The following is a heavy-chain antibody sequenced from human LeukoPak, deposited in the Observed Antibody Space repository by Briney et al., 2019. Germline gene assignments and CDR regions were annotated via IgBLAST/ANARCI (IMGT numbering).Heavy chain of an antibody. CDR3: VRDGYSYGFMLAFDI. Sequence: PGGSLRRSCAASGFTFSGYWMHWVRQAPGKGLVWVSRINSDGSSTSYADSVKGRFTISRDSAKNTLYLQMNSLRAEDTAVYYCVRDGYSYGFMLAFDIWGLGTRVTVSS. CDR2: INSDGSST. V-gene: IGHV3-74*01. J-gene: IGHJ3*02. D-gene: IGHD5-18*01. CDR1: GFTFSGYW.